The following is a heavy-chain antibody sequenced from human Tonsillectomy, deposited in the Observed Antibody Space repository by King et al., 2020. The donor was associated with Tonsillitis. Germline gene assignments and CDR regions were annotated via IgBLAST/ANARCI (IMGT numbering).Heavy chain of an antibody. Sequence: VQLVESGGGLVQPGGSLRLSCAASGFTFSSYAMSWVRQAPGKGLEWVSAISGSGGSTYYADSVKGRFTISRDNSKNTLYLQMNSLRAEDTAVYYCAKVGVEDNWNDVNDAFDIWGQGTMVTVSS. J-gene: IGHJ3*02. V-gene: IGHV3-23*04. CDR3: AKVGVEDNWNDVNDAFDI. D-gene: IGHD1-20*01. CDR1: GFTFSSYA. CDR2: ISGSGGST.